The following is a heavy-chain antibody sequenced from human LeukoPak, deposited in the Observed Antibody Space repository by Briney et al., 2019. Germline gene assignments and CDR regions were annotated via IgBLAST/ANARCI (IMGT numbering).Heavy chain of an antibody. CDR3: AKDQGPITIFGVVKERWFDP. D-gene: IGHD3-3*01. CDR1: GFTFSSYG. Sequence: GGSLRLSCAASGFTFSSYGMHWVRQAPGKGLEWVAFIRYDGSNKYYADSVKGRFTISRDNSKNTLYLQMNSLRAEDTAVYYCAKDQGPITIFGVVKERWFDPWGQGTLVTVSS. J-gene: IGHJ5*02. CDR2: IRYDGSNK. V-gene: IGHV3-30*02.